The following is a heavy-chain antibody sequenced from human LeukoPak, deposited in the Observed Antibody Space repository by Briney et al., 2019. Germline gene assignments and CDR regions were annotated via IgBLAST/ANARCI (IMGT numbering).Heavy chain of an antibody. Sequence: GGSLRLSCAASGFTFSSYAMHWVRQAPGKGLEWVAVISYDGSNKYYADSVKGRFTISRDNAKNSLYLQMNSLRAEDTAVYYCASLPTVTPGYWGQGTLVTVSS. CDR2: ISYDGSNK. CDR1: GFTFSSYA. V-gene: IGHV3-30-3*01. CDR3: ASLPTVTPGY. D-gene: IGHD4-11*01. J-gene: IGHJ4*02.